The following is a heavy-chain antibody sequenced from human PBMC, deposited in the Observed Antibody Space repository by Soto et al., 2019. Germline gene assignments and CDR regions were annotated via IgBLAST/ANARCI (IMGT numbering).Heavy chain of an antibody. CDR1: GGTFSSYA. J-gene: IGHJ4*02. CDR3: AREADYGDPSLAVAGTNYFDY. Sequence: QVQLVQSGAEVKKPGSSVKVSCKASGGTFSSYAISWVRQAPGQGLAWMGGIIPIFGTANYAQKFQGRVTITADESTSTAYMELSSLRSEDTAVYYCAREADYGDPSLAVAGTNYFDYWGQGTLVTVSS. V-gene: IGHV1-69*01. CDR2: IIPIFGTA. D-gene: IGHD6-19*01.